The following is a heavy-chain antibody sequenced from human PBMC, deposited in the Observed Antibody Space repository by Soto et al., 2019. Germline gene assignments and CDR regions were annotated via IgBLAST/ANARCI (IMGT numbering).Heavy chain of an antibody. D-gene: IGHD4-17*01. V-gene: IGHV3-33*01. CDR1: GFTFSRYG. CDR2: IWNDGSKQ. J-gene: IGHJ5*02. CDR3: ARDDDYEANAIDL. Sequence: PGGSLRLSCVASGFTFSRYGMHWVRQAPGKGLEWVAVIWNDGSKQVYDDSVKGRFTISRDNSKNTLYLEMDSLRDEDTSVYYCARDDDYEANAIDLWGPGTLVTVAS.